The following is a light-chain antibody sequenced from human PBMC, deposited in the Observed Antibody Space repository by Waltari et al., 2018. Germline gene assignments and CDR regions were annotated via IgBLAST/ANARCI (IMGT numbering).Light chain of an antibody. CDR2: GAS. V-gene: IGKV3-20*01. Sequence: EIVLTQSPGTLSLSPGERVTLPCRASQSVSRTLAWYQQKPGQAPRLLIYGASIRATGIPDRFSGSGSGTDFSLTISRLEPEDFAVYYCQHYRSLPVTFGQGTKVEIK. CDR3: QHYRSLPVT. J-gene: IGKJ1*01. CDR1: QSVSRT.